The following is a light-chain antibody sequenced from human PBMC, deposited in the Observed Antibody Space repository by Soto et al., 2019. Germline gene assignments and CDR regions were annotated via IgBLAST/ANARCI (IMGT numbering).Light chain of an antibody. CDR2: GAS. CDR1: QSGSSN. V-gene: IGKV3-15*01. CDR3: QQYNNWPPLT. Sequence: EIVMTQSPATLSVSPGERATLSCRASQSGSSNLAWYQQKPCQAPRLLIYGASTRAPGIPARFSGSGSGTELTLTISSLQSEDFAVYYCQQYNNWPPLTFGGGTKVEIK. J-gene: IGKJ4*01.